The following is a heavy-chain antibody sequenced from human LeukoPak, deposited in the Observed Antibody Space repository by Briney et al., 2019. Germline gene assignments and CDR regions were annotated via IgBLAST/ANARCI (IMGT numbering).Heavy chain of an antibody. CDR1: GFTFSDDY. CDR3: ARLKYTSSWHYFFDD. Sequence: GGSLRLSCAASGFTFSDDYMSWIRQAPGKGLEWCSYISSSGSSIYYGDSVKGPFTISRDNAKNSMYLQMNSLRADDTAMYYCARLKYTSSWHYFFDDWGQGTLVTVSS. J-gene: IGHJ4*02. CDR2: ISSSGSSI. D-gene: IGHD6-13*01. V-gene: IGHV3-11*04.